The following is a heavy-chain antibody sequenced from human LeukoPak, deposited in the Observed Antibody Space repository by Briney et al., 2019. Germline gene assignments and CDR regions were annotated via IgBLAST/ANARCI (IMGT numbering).Heavy chain of an antibody. CDR2: IHHSGST. CDR1: GYSISSGYY. D-gene: IGHD6-13*01. Sequence: SETLSLTCTVSGYSISSGYYWGWIRQPPGKGLEWIGSIHHSGSTYYNPSLKSRVTISVDTSKNQFSLKLSSVTAADTAVYYCARAPGYSSSWYWFDPWGQGTLVTVSS. J-gene: IGHJ5*02. CDR3: ARAPGYSSSWYWFDP. V-gene: IGHV4-38-2*02.